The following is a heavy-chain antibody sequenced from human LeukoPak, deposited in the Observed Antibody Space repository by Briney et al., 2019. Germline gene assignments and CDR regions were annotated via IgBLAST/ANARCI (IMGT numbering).Heavy chain of an antibody. Sequence: PSETLSLTCAVSGYSISSGYYWGWIRPPPGKGLEWIGSIYYSGSTYYNPSLKSRVTISVDTSKNQFSLKLSSVTAADTAVYYCARHPIAAAGKYYYYYYMDVWGKGTTVTVSS. CDR3: ARHPIAAAGKYYYYYYMDV. J-gene: IGHJ6*03. CDR1: GYSISSGYY. V-gene: IGHV4-38-2*01. D-gene: IGHD6-13*01. CDR2: IYYSGST.